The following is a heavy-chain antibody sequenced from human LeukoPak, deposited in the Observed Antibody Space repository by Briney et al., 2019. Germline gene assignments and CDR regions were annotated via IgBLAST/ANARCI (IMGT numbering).Heavy chain of an antibody. D-gene: IGHD2-2*01. CDR3: AKDPSPLYCSSTSCSPYGMDV. J-gene: IGHJ6*04. Sequence: RSLRLFCAASGFTFSSYAMHWVRQAPGKGLEWVAVISYDGSNKYYADSVKGRFTISRDNSKNTLYLQMNSLRAEDTAVYYCAKDPSPLYCSSTSCSPYGMDVWGKGTTVTVSS. CDR2: ISYDGSNK. CDR1: GFTFSSYA. V-gene: IGHV3-30*18.